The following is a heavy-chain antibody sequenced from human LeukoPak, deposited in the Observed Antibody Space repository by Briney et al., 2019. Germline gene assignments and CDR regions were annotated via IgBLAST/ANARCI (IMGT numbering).Heavy chain of an antibody. CDR3: AGDFLDVDTAMGHFDY. D-gene: IGHD5-18*01. J-gene: IGHJ4*02. V-gene: IGHV3-48*01. CDR1: GFTFSSYS. Sequence: GGSLRLSCAASGFTFSSYSMNWVRQAPGKGLEWVSYISSSSSTIYYADSVKGRFTISRDNAKNSLYLQMNSLRAEDTAVYYCAGDFLDVDTAMGHFDYWGQGTLVTVSS. CDR2: ISSSSSTI.